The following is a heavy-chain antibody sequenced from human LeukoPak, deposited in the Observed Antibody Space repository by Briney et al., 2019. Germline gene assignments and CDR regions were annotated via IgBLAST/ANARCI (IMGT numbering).Heavy chain of an antibody. J-gene: IGHJ6*03. D-gene: IGHD3-10*01. CDR3: ARGSGRPNSYYYYMDV. V-gene: IGHV1-18*04. Sequence: ASVKVSCKASGYSFTNYGITWVRQAPGQGLEWMGWISAYNGKTNYAQKLQGRVTMTTDTSTSTAYMELRSLRSDDTAVYYCARGSGRPNSYYYYMDVWGKGTTVTISS. CDR2: ISAYNGKT. CDR1: GYSFTNYG.